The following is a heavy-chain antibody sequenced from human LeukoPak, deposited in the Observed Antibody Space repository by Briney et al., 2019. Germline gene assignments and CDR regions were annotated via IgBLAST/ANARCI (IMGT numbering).Heavy chain of an antibody. V-gene: IGHV4-59*05. CDR2: IYYSGST. CDR1: GGSISSYY. CDR3: ARGGGRPESPYSD. Sequence: PSETLSLTCTVSGGSISSYYGSRIRQPPGKGLEWIGSIYYSGSTYYNPSLKSRVTISVDTSKNQFSLKLTSVSAADTAVYFCARGGGRPESPYSDWGQGTLVIVSS. J-gene: IGHJ1*01. D-gene: IGHD4-11*01.